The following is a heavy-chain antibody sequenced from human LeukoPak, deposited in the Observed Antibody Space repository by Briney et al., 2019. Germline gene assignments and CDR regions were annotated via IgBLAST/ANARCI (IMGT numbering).Heavy chain of an antibody. J-gene: IGHJ6*03. Sequence: SETLSLTCAVSGGSISSGGYYWYWIRHHPGKGLEWIGSIYYSESTYYNPSLKSRVTISVDTSKNQFSLKLSSVTAADTAVYYCARVAPGDSNVDTAGDYYFCMDVWGKGTTVTVSS. CDR3: ARVAPGDSNVDTAGDYYFCMDV. D-gene: IGHD5-18*01. CDR1: GGSISSGGYY. CDR2: IYYSEST. V-gene: IGHV4-39*07.